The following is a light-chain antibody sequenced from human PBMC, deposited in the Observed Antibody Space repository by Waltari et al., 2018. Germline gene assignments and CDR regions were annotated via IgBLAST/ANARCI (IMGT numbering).Light chain of an antibody. CDR3: QQYYFTSLT. CDR2: AAS. Sequence: DIHLTQSPASLPASVGHSVTITCRASQGISNSLAWYQQKPGKAPNLLLYAASRLESGVPSRFSGSGSGTDYTLTINSLQPEDFATYFCQQYYFTSLTFGQGTKVEIK. J-gene: IGKJ1*01. V-gene: IGKV1-NL1*01. CDR1: QGISNS.